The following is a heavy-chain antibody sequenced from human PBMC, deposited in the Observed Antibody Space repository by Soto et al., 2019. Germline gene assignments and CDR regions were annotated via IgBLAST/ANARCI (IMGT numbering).Heavy chain of an antibody. CDR3: AKDYNRYNWNHTFSYVDV. Sequence: GGSLRLSCAASGFTFDDYAMHWVRQAPGKGLEWVSGISWNSGSIGYADSVKGRFTISRDNAKNSLYLQMNSLRAEDTALYYCAKDYNRYNWNHTFSYVDVWGKGTTVTVSS. CDR2: ISWNSGSI. V-gene: IGHV3-9*01. CDR1: GFTFDDYA. D-gene: IGHD1-20*01. J-gene: IGHJ6*03.